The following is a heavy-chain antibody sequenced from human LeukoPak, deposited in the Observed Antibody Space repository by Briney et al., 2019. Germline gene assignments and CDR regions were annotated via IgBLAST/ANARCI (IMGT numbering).Heavy chain of an antibody. D-gene: IGHD6-13*01. CDR2: IYPGDSDT. J-gene: IGHJ5*02. V-gene: IGHV5-51*01. CDR3: ARQPWQQLVEGWFDP. Sequence: GESLKISCKGSGYSFTNYWIGWVRQMPGKGLEWMGIIYPGDSDTRYSPSFQGQVTISADKSISTAYLQWSSLKASDTAMYYCARQPWQQLVEGWFDPWGQGTLVTVSS. CDR1: GYSFTNYW.